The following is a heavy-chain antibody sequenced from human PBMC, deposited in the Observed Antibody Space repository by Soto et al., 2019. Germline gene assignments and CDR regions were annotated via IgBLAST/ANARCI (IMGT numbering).Heavy chain of an antibody. V-gene: IGHV4-30-4*01. CDR3: ARVVDYDALTGHFRGAGWFDP. CDR1: GGSISSGDYY. J-gene: IGHJ5*02. CDR2: IYYSGST. D-gene: IGHD3-9*01. Sequence: PSETLSLTCTVSGGSISSGDYYWSWIRQPPGKGLEWIGYIYYSGSTYYNPSLKSRVTISVDTSKNQFSLKLSSVTAADTAVYYCARVVDYDALTGHFRGAGWFDPWGQGTPVTVSS.